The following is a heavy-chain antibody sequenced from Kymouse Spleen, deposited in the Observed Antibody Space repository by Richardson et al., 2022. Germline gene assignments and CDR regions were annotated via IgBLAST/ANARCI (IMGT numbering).Heavy chain of an antibody. CDR3: AGMVRGVKGYYYYGMDV. CDR2: INHSGST. CDR1: GGSFSGYY. Sequence: QVQLQQWGAGLLKPSETLSLTCAVYGGSFSGYYWSWIRQPPGKGLEWIGEINHSGSTNYNPSLKSRVTISVDTSKNQFSLKLSSVTAADTAVYYCAGMVRGVKGYYYYGMDVWGQGTTVTVSS. D-gene: IGHD3-10*01. J-gene: IGHJ6*02. V-gene: IGHV4-34*01.